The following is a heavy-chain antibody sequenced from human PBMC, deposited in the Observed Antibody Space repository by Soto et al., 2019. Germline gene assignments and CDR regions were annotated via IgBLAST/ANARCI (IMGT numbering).Heavy chain of an antibody. D-gene: IGHD6-13*01. CDR1: GFTFSSYW. Sequence: GGSLRLSCAASGFTFSSYWMHWVRQAPGKGLEWVSYISSSSSTIYYADSVKGRFTISRDNAKNSLYLQMNSLRAEDTAVYYCARHPERIAEIGWFDPWGQGTLVTVSS. V-gene: IGHV3-48*01. CDR2: ISSSSSTI. CDR3: ARHPERIAEIGWFDP. J-gene: IGHJ5*02.